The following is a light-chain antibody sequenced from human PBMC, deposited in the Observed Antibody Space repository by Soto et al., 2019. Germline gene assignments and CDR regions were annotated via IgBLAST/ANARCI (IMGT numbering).Light chain of an antibody. CDR1: QNISVY. CDR3: QQAYIIPLT. CDR2: AAS. Sequence: DIQVTQSPSSLPASIGDKVTITCRTSQNISVYLNWYQQKPGKAPQVLIYAASTLQGGVPSRFSGSGAGTHFTFTIKSLEPEYFATYYCQQAYIIPLTFGQGTKVEIK. J-gene: IGKJ1*01. V-gene: IGKV1-39*01.